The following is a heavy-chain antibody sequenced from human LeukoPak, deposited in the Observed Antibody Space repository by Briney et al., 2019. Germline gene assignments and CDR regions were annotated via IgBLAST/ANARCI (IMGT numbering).Heavy chain of an antibody. CDR1: GYTFTSYG. V-gene: IGHV1-18*01. D-gene: IGHD4-11*01. CDR3: ARDVTTVTPLYYYGMDV. J-gene: IGHJ6*02. Sequence: GASVKVSCKASGYTFTSYGISWVRQAPGQGLEWMGWISAYNGNTNYAQKLQGRVTMTTDTSTSTAYMELRSLRSDDTAVYYCARDVTTVTPLYYYGMDVWGQGTTVTVSS. CDR2: ISAYNGNT.